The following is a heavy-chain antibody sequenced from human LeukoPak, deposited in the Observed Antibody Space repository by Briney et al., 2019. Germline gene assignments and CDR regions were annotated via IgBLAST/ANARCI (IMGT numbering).Heavy chain of an antibody. V-gene: IGHV6-1*01. CDR3: ARRTDDYNDLDY. Sequence: SQTLSLTCAISGDSLCSNSATWTWIRQPPSRGLEWLGRIYYRSKWYNDYALSVKSRITINPDTSKNQFSLQLNSVTPKDAAVYYCARRTDDYNDLDYWGQGTLVTVSS. J-gene: IGHJ4*02. D-gene: IGHD5-24*01. CDR1: GDSLCSNSAT. CDR2: IYYRSKWYN.